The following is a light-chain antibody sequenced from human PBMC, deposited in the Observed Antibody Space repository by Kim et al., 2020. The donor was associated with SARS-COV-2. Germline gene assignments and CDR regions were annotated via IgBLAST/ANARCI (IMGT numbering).Light chain of an antibody. J-gene: IGKJ2*01. Sequence: EIVLTQSPATLSMSPGERATLSCRASQSVSSNLGWYEKKPGQAPRLLIYDTSTRATGIPARFSGSGSGTEFSLTISSLQSEDFAVYYCQQYADWPLTFGQGTKLEI. V-gene: IGKV3D-15*01. CDR3: QQYADWPLT. CDR2: DTS. CDR1: QSVSSN.